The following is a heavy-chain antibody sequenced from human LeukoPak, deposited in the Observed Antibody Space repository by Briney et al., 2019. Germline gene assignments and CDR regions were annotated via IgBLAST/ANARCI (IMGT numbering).Heavy chain of an antibody. Sequence: PSETLSLTCTVSGGSISSYYWSWIRQPPGKGLEWIGYIYYTGATYYNPSLKSRVTISVDMSKNQFSLRLSSVTAADTAVYYCVRDGRGTRGSGFDIWGQGTMVTVSS. D-gene: IGHD1-26*01. J-gene: IGHJ3*02. CDR1: GGSISSYY. CDR3: VRDGRGTRGSGFDI. V-gene: IGHV4-59*04. CDR2: IYYTGAT.